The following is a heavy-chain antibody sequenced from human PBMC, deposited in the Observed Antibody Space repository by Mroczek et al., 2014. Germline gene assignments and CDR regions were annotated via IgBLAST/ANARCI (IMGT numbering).Heavy chain of an antibody. J-gene: IGHJ5*02. Sequence: QVQLQQSGPGLVKPSQTLSLTCTVSGGSISSGSYYWSWIRQPAGKGLEWIGRIYTSGSTNYNPSLKSRVTMSVDTSKNQFSLKLSSVTAADTAVYYCARDSESGAWGQPAAVEGWFDPWGQGTLVTVSS. D-gene: IGHD2-2*01. CDR2: IYTSGST. V-gene: IGHV4-61*02. CDR1: GGSISSGSYY. CDR3: ARDSESGAWGQPAAVEGWFDP.